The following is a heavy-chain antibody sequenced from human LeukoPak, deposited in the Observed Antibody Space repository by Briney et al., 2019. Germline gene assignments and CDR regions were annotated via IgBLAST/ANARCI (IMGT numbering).Heavy chain of an antibody. D-gene: IGHD5-12*01. CDR3: ARDIGSGYDFDNWFDP. CDR1: GYTFTSYG. CDR2: ISAYNGNT. Sequence: ASVKVSCKASGYTFTSYGISWVRQAPGQGLEWMGWISAYNGNTNYAQKLQGRVTMTTDTSTSTAYMELRSLRSDDTAVYYCARDIGSGYDFDNWFDPWGQGTLVTVSS. J-gene: IGHJ5*02. V-gene: IGHV1-18*01.